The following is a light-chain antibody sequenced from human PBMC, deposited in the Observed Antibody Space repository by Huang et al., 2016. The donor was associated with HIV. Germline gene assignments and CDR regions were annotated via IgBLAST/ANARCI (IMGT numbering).Light chain of an antibody. CDR3: QQRGDWPLT. CDR2: DAS. Sequence: EIVLTQSPATLSLSPGERATLACRASQSIINFLAWYQQKPGQAPRLLIYDASNRATGIPARFSGSGSGTDFTLTISSLEPEDFAVYYCQQRGDWPLTFGGGTKVEI. J-gene: IGKJ4*01. CDR1: QSIINF. V-gene: IGKV3-11*01.